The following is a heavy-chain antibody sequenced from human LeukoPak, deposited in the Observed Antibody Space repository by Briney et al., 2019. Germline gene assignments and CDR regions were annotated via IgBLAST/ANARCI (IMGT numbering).Heavy chain of an antibody. Sequence: SETLSLTCTVSGGSISSYYWSWIRQPPGKGLEWIGYISYSGINDYNPSLKSRVTISVDTSKNHFSLKLTSVTAADTAVYYCARDVRRRDGYNYAEVWGQGTLVTVSS. D-gene: IGHD5-24*01. CDR2: ISYSGIN. CDR3: ARDVRRRDGYNYAEV. CDR1: GGSISSYY. V-gene: IGHV4-59*01. J-gene: IGHJ4*02.